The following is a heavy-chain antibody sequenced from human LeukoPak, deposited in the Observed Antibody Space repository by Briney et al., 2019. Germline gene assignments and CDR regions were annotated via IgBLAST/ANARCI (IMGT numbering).Heavy chain of an antibody. CDR1: GGSISSYY. CDR2: IYYSGST. V-gene: IGHV4-59*12. D-gene: IGHD3-3*01. J-gene: IGHJ4*02. CDR3: ARDRRYDFWSGYFDY. Sequence: SETLSLTCTVSGGSISSYYWSWIRQPPGKGLEWIGYIYYSGSTNYNPSLKSRVTISVDTSKNQFSLKLSSVTAADTAVYYCARDRRYDFWSGYFDYWGQGTLVTVSS.